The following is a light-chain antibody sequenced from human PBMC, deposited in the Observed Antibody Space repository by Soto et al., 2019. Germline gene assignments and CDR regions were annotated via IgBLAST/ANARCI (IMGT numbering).Light chain of an antibody. CDR1: SSDVGDYNY. CDR3: SSYTSSSPYV. Sequence: QSALTQPASVSGSPGQSITISCTGTSSDVGDYNYVSWYQQHPGKAPKLMIYDVSNRPSGVSNRFSGSKSGNTASLTSSGLEAEDEADYYCSSYTSSSPYVFGSGTKLTVL. V-gene: IGLV2-14*01. J-gene: IGLJ6*01. CDR2: DVS.